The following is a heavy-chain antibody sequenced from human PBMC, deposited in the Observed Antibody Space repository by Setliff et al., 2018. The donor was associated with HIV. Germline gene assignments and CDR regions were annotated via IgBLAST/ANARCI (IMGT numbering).Heavy chain of an antibody. CDR3: ASHLPPYSGNFDY. D-gene: IGHD1-26*01. J-gene: IGHJ4*01. V-gene: IGHV4-61*09. CDR1: GDSISSGSYY. Sequence: PSETLSLTCTVSGDSISSGSYYWSWVGLPAGKGLEWIGQIHTTGSTNYNPTLKSRVTISMDTSKNQFALNQNSVTAADTAVYYCASHLPPYSGNFDYWGHGTLVTVSS. CDR2: IHTTGST.